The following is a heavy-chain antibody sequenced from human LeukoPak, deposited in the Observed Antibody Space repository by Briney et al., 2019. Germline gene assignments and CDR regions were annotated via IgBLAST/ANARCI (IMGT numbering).Heavy chain of an antibody. CDR1: GYTFTSYG. CDR2: ISAYNGNT. Sequence: ASVKVSCKASGYTFTSYGFSWVRQAPGQGLEWMGWISAYNGNTNYAQNLQGRVTLTTDTPTSTAYMELRSLRSDDTAVYYCARDIVVVTAIGASDIWGQGTMVTASS. J-gene: IGHJ3*02. V-gene: IGHV1-18*01. D-gene: IGHD2-21*02. CDR3: ARDIVVVTAIGASDI.